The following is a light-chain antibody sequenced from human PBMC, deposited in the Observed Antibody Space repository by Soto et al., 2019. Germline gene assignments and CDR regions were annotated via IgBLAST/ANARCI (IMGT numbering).Light chain of an antibody. CDR3: QQYGNSPIT. Sequence: VMTQAPATLSVSPGERATLSCRASQTINNNVAWYQLKDGQVPRLVIYGTSSRATGIPDRFSGSGSGTDFTLTISRLEPEDFAVYYCQQYGNSPITFGQGTRLETK. V-gene: IGKV3-20*01. CDR1: QTINNN. J-gene: IGKJ5*01. CDR2: GTS.